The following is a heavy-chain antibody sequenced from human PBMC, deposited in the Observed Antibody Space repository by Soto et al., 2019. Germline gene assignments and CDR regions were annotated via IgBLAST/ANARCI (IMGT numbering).Heavy chain of an antibody. CDR1: GFTSSSYD. V-gene: IGHV3-13*01. CDR2: IGTAGDT. D-gene: IGHD2-21*02. CDR3: AKDLSFCSGGDCSQHDGSDN. Sequence: GGSLRLSCASSGFTSSSYDMHWVRQATGKGLEWVSAIGTAGDTYYPGSVKGRFTISRENAKNSLYLQMNSLRAEDTAVYYCAKDLSFCSGGDCSQHDGSDNWGQGTLVTVSS. J-gene: IGHJ4*02.